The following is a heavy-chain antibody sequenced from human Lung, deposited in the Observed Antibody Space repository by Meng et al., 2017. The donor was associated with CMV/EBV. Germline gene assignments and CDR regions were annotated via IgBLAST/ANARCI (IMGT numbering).Heavy chain of an antibody. V-gene: IGHV3-49*04. CDR1: GFTFGDYA. Sequence: GESLKISCTASGFTFGDYAMSWVRQAPGKGLEWVGFIRSKAYGGTTEYAASVKGRFTISRDDSKSIAYLQMNSLKTEDTAVYYCTRALDYYDSRAFYYYYGMDVWGQRTTVTVSS. CDR2: IRSKAYGGTT. CDR3: TRALDYYDSRAFYYYYGMDV. J-gene: IGHJ6*02. D-gene: IGHD3-22*01.